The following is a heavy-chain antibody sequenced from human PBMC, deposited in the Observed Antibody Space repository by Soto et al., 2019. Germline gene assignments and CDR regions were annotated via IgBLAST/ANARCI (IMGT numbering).Heavy chain of an antibody. CDR3: ARVTIFGVVTKSAYVYGMDV. CDR2: IYPGDSDT. V-gene: IGHV5-51*01. CDR1: GYSFTSYW. Sequence: GQSLKISCKGFGYSFTSYWIGRVRQMHGKGLEWMGIIYPGDSDTRYSPSFQGQVTISADKSISTAYLQWSSLKASDTAMYYCARVTIFGVVTKSAYVYGMDVWGQGTTVTVSS. D-gene: IGHD3-3*01. J-gene: IGHJ6*02.